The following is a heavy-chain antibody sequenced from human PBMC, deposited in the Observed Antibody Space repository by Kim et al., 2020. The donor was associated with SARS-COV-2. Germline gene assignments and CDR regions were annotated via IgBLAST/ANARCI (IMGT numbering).Heavy chain of an antibody. J-gene: IGHJ6*02. V-gene: IGHV4-39*01. CDR3: ARRPHYYYGMDV. Sequence: YDNPSLKSRVTISVDTSKNQFSLKLSSVTAADTAVYYCARRPHYYYGMDVWGQGTTVTVSS.